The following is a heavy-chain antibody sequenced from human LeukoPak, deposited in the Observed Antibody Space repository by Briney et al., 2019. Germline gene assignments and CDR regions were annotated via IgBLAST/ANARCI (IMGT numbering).Heavy chain of an antibody. V-gene: IGHV3-7*01. CDR2: IKQDGSEK. D-gene: IGHD3-10*01. Sequence: PGGSLRLSCAASGFTFSSYWMSWVRQAPGKGLEWVANIKQDGSEKYYVDSVKGRFTISRDNAKNSLYLQMNSLRAEDTAVYYCAREGLLWFGELGYYYYYMDVWGEGTTVTVSS. CDR1: GFTFSSYW. J-gene: IGHJ6*03. CDR3: AREGLLWFGELGYYYYYMDV.